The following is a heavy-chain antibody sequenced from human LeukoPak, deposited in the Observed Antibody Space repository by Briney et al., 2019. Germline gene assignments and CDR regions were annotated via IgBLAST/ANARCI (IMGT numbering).Heavy chain of an antibody. J-gene: IGHJ4*02. V-gene: IGHV3-7*01. CDR1: GFTFSSFA. CDR2: IKQDGSEK. CDR3: ARGRSSWSTLDY. D-gene: IGHD6-13*01. Sequence: GGSLRLSCAASGFTFSSFAMSWVRQAPGKGLEWLANIKQDGSEKYYVDSVKGRFTISRDNAKNSLYLQMNSLSADDTAVYYCARGRSSWSTLDYWGQGTLVTVSS.